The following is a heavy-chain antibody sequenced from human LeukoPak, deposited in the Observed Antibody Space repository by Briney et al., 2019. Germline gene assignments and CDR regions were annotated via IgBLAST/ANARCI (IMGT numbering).Heavy chain of an antibody. CDR1: EFTFSGYV. CDR3: ARGYAGGYSSYYTFDY. Sequence: GGSLRLSCAASEFTFSGYVMSWVRQAPAKGLEWVSAITGSGGVTSYADSVKGRFTISRDNSKNTLYLQMNGLRVEDTAIYYCARGYAGGYSSYYTFDYWGQGALVTVSS. D-gene: IGHD5-18*01. J-gene: IGHJ4*02. V-gene: IGHV3-23*01. CDR2: ITGSGGVT.